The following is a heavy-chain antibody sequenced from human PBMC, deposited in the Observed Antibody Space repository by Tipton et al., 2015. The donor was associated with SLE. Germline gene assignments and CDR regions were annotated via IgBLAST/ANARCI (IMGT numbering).Heavy chain of an antibody. CDR2: IYYTGSS. V-gene: IGHV4-31*03. CDR1: GRSISSGGYY. J-gene: IGHJ4*02. CDR3: ARGGVGGYDYFDY. Sequence: LRLSCTVSGRSISSGGYYWSWIRQHPGKGLEWIGFIYYTGSSYYSPSLRSRVRISAEPSKNQFTLHLRSVTAADTAVYFCARGGVGGYDYFDYWGQGTVVNVSS. D-gene: IGHD5-12*01.